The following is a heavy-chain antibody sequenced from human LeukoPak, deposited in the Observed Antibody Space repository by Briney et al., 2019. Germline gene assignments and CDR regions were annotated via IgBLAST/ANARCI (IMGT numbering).Heavy chain of an antibody. D-gene: IGHD2-2*01. J-gene: IGHJ4*02. CDR1: GFTFSSYG. CDR2: ISYDGSNK. CDR3: ARDADYCSSTSCHVDY. Sequence: GRSLRLSCAASGFTFSSYGMHWVRQAPGKGLEWVAVISYDGSNKYYADSVKGRFTISRDNSKNTLYLQMNSLRAEDTAVYYCARDADYCSSTSCHVDYWGQGTLVTVSS. V-gene: IGHV3-30*03.